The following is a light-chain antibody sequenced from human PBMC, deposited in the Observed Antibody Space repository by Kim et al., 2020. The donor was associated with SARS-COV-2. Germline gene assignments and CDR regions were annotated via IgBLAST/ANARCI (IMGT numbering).Light chain of an antibody. CDR2: SDN. CDR3: AAWDDSLIGYV. V-gene: IGLV1-44*01. Sequence: GPRVTISCSGSNSNIGSNTVNWYQHLPGTAPELLIYSDNQRPSGVPDRFSGSKSGTSASLAISGLQSEDEADYYCAAWDDSLIGYVFGTGTKVTVL. CDR1: NSNIGSNT. J-gene: IGLJ1*01.